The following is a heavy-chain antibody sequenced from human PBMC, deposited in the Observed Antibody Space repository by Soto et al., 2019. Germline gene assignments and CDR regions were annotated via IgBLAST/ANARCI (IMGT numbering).Heavy chain of an antibody. V-gene: IGHV1-46*01. Sequence: ASVKVSCKPSGYSFSNFYVHWVRQAPGQGLEWMGIIDPSSGTTSYTQKFQERVTMTRDTSMSTVYMELSRLRSEDTAVYYCGGGSVVVTNGLIAGMDGWGLGTTVTVSS. CDR1: GYSFSNFY. CDR2: IDPSSGTT. CDR3: GGGSVVVTNGLIAGMDG. D-gene: IGHD2-15*01. J-gene: IGHJ6*02.